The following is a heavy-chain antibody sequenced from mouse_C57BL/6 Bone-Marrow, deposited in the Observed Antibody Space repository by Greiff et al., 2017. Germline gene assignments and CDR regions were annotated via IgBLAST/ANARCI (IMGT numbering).Heavy chain of an antibody. V-gene: IGHV1-69*01. D-gene: IGHD2-1*01. CDR1: GYTFTSYW. J-gene: IGHJ1*03. Sequence: QVQLQPSGAELVMPGASVKLSCKASGYTFTSYWMHWVKQRPGQGLEWIGEIDPSDSYTNYNQKFKGKSTLTVDKSSSTAYMQLSSLTSEDSAVYYCARFDGNYWYFDVWGTGTTVTVSS. CDR3: ARFDGNYWYFDV. CDR2: IDPSDSYT.